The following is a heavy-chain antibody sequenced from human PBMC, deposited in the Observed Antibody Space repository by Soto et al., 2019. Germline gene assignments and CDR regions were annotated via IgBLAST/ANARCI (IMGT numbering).Heavy chain of an antibody. J-gene: IGHJ4*02. CDR3: AKEHGGGTRMITSYSDY. D-gene: IGHD3-16*01. CDR1: GITFRSHA. V-gene: IGHV3-23*01. Sequence: PGGSLRLSCAVSGITFRSHALSWVRQAPGKGLEWVSGISGSGADTHYADSVKGRFTISRDNSKNTLSLQMSNLRADDTAVYYCAKEHGGGTRMITSYSDYWGRGTLVTVSS. CDR2: ISGSGADT.